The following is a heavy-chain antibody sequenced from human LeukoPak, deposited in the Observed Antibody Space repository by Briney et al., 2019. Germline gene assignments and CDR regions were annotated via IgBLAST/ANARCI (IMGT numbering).Heavy chain of an antibody. D-gene: IGHD4-17*01. CDR1: GLTFTNAW. V-gene: IGHV3-15*01. CDR3: TTDPGDYEIY. Sequence: PGGSLRLSCAASGLTFTNAWVSWVRQAPGKGLEWVGRIKSKADGGTVDYAAPVKGRFTISRDDSKNTLYLQMNSLKTEDTAVYYCTTDPGDYEIYWGQGTLVTVSS. CDR2: IKSKADGGTV. J-gene: IGHJ4*02.